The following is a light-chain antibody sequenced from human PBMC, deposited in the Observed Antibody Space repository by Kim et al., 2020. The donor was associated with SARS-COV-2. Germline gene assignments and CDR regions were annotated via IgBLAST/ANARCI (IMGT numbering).Light chain of an antibody. V-gene: IGLV2-23*02. CDR1: SSDVGSSNH. Sequence: GQSITISCTGTSSDVGSSNHVSWYQQHPGKPPKLVIYEVNKRPSGVSSRFSASKSDNTASLTISGLQAEDEADYYCLSYTSRITFIFGTGTKVTVL. CDR3: LSYTSRITFI. CDR2: EVN. J-gene: IGLJ1*01.